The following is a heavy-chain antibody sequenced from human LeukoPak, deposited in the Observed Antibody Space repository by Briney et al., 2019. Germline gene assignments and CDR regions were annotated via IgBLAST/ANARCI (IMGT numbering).Heavy chain of an antibody. V-gene: IGHV4-61*02. CDR2: IYTSGST. CDR1: GDSISSGSYY. CDR3: ARGAPYYYGSGLPRQYYYMDV. Sequence: PSETLSLTCTVSGDSISSGSYYWSWIRQPAGKNLEWIGRIYTSGSTNYNPSLKSRVTISVDTSKNQFSLKLSSVTAADTAVYYCARGAPYYYGSGLPRQYYYMDVWGKGTTVTISS. D-gene: IGHD3-10*01. J-gene: IGHJ6*03.